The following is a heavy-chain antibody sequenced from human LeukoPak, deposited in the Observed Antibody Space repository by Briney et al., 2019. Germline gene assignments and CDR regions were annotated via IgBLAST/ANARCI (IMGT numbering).Heavy chain of an antibody. J-gene: IGHJ4*02. CDR3: ARVGSCSAGSCYYADY. CDR2: IYSGGST. D-gene: IGHD2-15*01. CDR1: GFTVSSNY. Sequence: GGALRLSCAASGFTVSSNYMNWVRQAPGKGLEWVSVIYSGGSTYYADSVKGRFTISRDNSKNTLYLQMNSLRAEDTAVYYCARVGSCSAGSCYYADYWGQGTLVTVSS. V-gene: IGHV3-66*01.